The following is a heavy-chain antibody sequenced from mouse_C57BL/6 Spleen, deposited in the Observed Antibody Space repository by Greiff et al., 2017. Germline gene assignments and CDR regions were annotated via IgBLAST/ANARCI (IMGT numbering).Heavy chain of an antibody. J-gene: IGHJ2*01. CDR2: ISSGGDYI. CDR1: GFTFSSYA. V-gene: IGHV5-9-1*02. D-gene: IGHD1-1*01. CDR3: TRVDYGSSYGY. Sequence: EVKVEESGEGLVKPGGSLKLSCAASGFTFSSYAMSWVRQTPEKRLEWVAYISSGGDYIYYADTVKGRFIISRDNARNTLYLQMSSLKSEDTAMYYCTRVDYGSSYGYWGQGTTLTVSS.